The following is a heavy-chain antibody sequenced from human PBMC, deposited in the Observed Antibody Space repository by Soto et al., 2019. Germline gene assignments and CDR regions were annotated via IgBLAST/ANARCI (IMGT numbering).Heavy chain of an antibody. D-gene: IGHD1-26*01. CDR2: IESTGDT. J-gene: IGHJ4*02. CDR3: ARGWLTRSGIDY. Sequence: EVQLVESGGGLVQPGGSLRLSCAASGFTFSSYAMHWVRQATGKGLEWVSAIESTGDTYYAGYVKGRFTISRENAKSSLYLQMNSLRAEDTAVYYCARGWLTRSGIDYWGQGTLVTVSS. CDR1: GFTFSSYA. V-gene: IGHV3-13*01.